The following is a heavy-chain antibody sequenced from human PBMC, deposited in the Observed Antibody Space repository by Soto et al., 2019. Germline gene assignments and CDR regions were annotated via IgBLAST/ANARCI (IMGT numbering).Heavy chain of an antibody. J-gene: IGHJ4*02. V-gene: IGHV3-30*19. CDR2: TSYDGNNK. CDR3: ARWGTTGGFDL. D-gene: IGHD3-16*01. Sequence: QLQLVESGGGVVQPGTXXRLSCTASGFMFKSYVMHWVRQAPGKGLEWVALTSYDGNNKYYGDSVKGRFTVSRDNSKNTLHLQMDSLRPEDTALYYCARWGTTGGFDLWGQGTLVSVSS. CDR1: GFMFKSYV.